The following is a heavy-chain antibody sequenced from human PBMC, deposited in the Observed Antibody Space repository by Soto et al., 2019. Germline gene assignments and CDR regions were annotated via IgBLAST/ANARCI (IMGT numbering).Heavy chain of an antibody. Sequence: PSETLSLTCAVYGGSFSGYYWSWIRQPPGKGLEWIGEINHSGSTNYNPSLKSRVTISVDTSKNQFSLKLTSVTAADTAVYYCARGGDITAAGTYGYWGQGTLVTVSS. CDR3: ARGGDITAAGTYGY. CDR2: INHSGST. D-gene: IGHD6-13*01. CDR1: GGSFSGYY. J-gene: IGHJ4*02. V-gene: IGHV4-34*01.